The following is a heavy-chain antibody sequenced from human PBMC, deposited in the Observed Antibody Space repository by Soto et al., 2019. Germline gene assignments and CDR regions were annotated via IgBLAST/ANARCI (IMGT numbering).Heavy chain of an antibody. D-gene: IGHD5-12*01. CDR1: GFTFSSYA. J-gene: IGHJ4*02. CDR3: AKGGMDIVATILDY. CDR2: ISGSGGST. V-gene: IGHV3-23*01. Sequence: PGGSLRLSCAASGFTFSSYAMNWVRQAPGKGLEWVSAISGSGGSTYYADSVKGRFTISRDNAKNTLYLQMNSLRAEDTAVYYCAKGGMDIVATILDYWGQGTLVTVSS.